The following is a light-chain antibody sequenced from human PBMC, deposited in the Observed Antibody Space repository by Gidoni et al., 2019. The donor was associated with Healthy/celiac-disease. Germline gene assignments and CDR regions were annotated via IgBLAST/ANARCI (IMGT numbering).Light chain of an antibody. CDR1: QSISSY. V-gene: IGKV1-39*01. CDR3: QQSYSTPFT. CDR2: AAS. J-gene: IGKJ3*01. Sequence: DIHMTQSPSSLSASVGDRVTITCRASQSISSYLNWYQQKPGKAPKLLIYAASSLQSGVPSRFSGSGSGTDFTLTISSLQPEDFATYDCQQSYSTPFTFGPGTKVDIK.